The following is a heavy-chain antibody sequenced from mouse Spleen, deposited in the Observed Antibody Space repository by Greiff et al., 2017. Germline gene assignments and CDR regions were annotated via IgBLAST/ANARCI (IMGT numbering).Heavy chain of an antibody. CDR1: GFTFSNYW. Sequence: EVQGVESGGGLVQPGGSMKLSCVASGFTFSNYWMNWVRQSPEKGLEWVAQIRLKSDNYATHYAESVKGRFTISRDDSKSSVYLQMNNLRAEDTGIYYCTGTLGRGYWGQGTTLTVSS. D-gene: IGHD4-1*01. V-gene: IGHV6-3*01. CDR3: TGTLGRGY. CDR2: IRLKSDNYAT. J-gene: IGHJ2*01.